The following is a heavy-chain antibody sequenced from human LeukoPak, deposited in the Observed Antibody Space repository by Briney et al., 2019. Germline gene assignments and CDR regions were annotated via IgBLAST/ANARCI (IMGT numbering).Heavy chain of an antibody. V-gene: IGHV3-30*18. CDR1: GFTFRSHN. CDR3: AKDGARYLLTYYFEY. D-gene: IGHD3-9*01. Sequence: GESLRLSCAASGFTFRSHNMHWVRQAPGKGLEWVSAISYAGSKQLYADSVKGRFTISRDNAKNTLTLQMNSLRDDDTAVYYCAKDGARYLLTYYFEYWGQGTLVTVSS. CDR2: ISYAGSKQ. J-gene: IGHJ4*02.